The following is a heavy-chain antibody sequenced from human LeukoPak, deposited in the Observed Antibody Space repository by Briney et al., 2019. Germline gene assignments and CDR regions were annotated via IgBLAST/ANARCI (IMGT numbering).Heavy chain of an antibody. CDR1: GYSISSGYY. Sequence: SETLSPTCTVSGYSISSGYYWGWIRQPPGKGLEWIGSIYHSGTTYYNPSLKSRVTISVDTSKNQFSLRLSPVTAADTAVYYCARGTSTIVATFSYWGQGTLVTVSS. J-gene: IGHJ4*02. CDR3: ARGTSTIVATFSY. CDR2: IYHSGTT. V-gene: IGHV4-38-2*02. D-gene: IGHD5-12*01.